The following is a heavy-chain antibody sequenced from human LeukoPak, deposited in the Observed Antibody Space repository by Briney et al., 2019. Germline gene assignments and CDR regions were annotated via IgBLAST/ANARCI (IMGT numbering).Heavy chain of an antibody. CDR1: GFTFTTYS. Sequence: GGSLRPSCAASGFTFTTYSMNWVPKAPGKGLEWVSYISSSSSTIYYADSVKGRFTISRDNAKNSPYLQMNSLRAEDTAVYYCARARSGYSYAYDAFDIWGQGTMVTVSS. J-gene: IGHJ3*02. D-gene: IGHD5-18*01. V-gene: IGHV3-48*01. CDR3: ARARSGYSYAYDAFDI. CDR2: ISSSSSTI.